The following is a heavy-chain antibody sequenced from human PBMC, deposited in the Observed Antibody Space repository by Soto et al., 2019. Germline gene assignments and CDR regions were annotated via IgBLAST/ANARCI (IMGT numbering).Heavy chain of an antibody. J-gene: IGHJ4*02. Sequence: GGSLRLSCAASGFTFSSYGMHWVRQAPGKGLEWVAVIWYDGSNKYYADSVKGRFTISRDNSKNTLYLQMNSLRAEDTAVYYCARDAGYGSTGIFDYWGQGTLVTVSS. CDR3: ARDAGYGSTGIFDY. V-gene: IGHV3-33*01. CDR1: GFTFSSYG. CDR2: IWYDGSNK. D-gene: IGHD3-10*01.